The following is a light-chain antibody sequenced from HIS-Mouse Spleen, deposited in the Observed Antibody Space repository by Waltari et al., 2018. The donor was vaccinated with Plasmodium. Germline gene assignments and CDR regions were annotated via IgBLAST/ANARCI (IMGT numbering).Light chain of an antibody. V-gene: IGLV2-14*01. Sequence: QSALTQPASVSGSPGQSITISCTGTSSDVGGYNYVSWYQQHPGKAPKLLIYEVSNRTAWVSTRFTGSKSGNTASLTISGLQAEDEADYYCSSYTSSSTWVFGGGTKLTAL. J-gene: IGLJ3*02. CDR2: EVS. CDR1: SSDVGGYNY. CDR3: SSYTSSSTWV.